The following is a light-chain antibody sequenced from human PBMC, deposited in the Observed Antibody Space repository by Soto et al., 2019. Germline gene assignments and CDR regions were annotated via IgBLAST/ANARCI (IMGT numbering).Light chain of an antibody. CDR2: DAS. CDR3: KQYHRYST. CDR1: QSISSW. J-gene: IGKJ4*01. V-gene: IGKV1-5*01. Sequence: DIQMTQSPSTLSASVGDRITITCRASQSISSWLAWYQQKPGKAPKLLIYDASTLESGVPSRFSGSGSGTEFTLTISSLQPDDFATYYCKQYHRYSTFGGGTKVEI.